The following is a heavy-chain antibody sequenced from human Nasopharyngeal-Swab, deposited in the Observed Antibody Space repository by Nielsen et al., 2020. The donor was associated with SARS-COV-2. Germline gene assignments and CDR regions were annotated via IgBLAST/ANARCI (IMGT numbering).Heavy chain of an antibody. CDR1: GGSISSGSIRSYY. CDR2: FPYTGIT. D-gene: IGHD1-26*01. CDR3: AREVVGGLVDS. Sequence: SETLSLTCTVSGGSISSGSIRSYYWSWNRQPPGKGLEWIGYFPYTGITNYNPSLKSRVTISVDMSKKQFSLKLSSVAAADTAVYYCAREVVGGLVDSWGQGTLVTVSS. V-gene: IGHV4-61*01. J-gene: IGHJ4*02.